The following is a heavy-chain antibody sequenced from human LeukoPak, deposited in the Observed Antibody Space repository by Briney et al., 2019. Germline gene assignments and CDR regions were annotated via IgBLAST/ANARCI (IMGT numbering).Heavy chain of an antibody. D-gene: IGHD3-22*01. V-gene: IGHV3-21*01. J-gene: IGHJ5*02. Sequence: PGGSLRLSCAASGFTFSSYSMNRVRQAPGKGLEWVSSISSSSYIYYADSVKGRFTISRDNAKNSLYLQMNSLRAEDTAVYYCARDSSGYSFDPWGQGTLVTVSS. CDR2: ISSSSYI. CDR1: GFTFSSYS. CDR3: ARDSSGYSFDP.